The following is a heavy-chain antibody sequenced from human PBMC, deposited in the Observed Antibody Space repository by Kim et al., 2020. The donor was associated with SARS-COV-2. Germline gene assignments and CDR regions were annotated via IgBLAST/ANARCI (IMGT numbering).Heavy chain of an antibody. CDR2: IKQDGSEK. D-gene: IGHD6-13*01. CDR1: GFTFSSYW. CDR3: ASWGGLGRAAAGGFDP. J-gene: IGHJ5*02. Sequence: GGSLRLSCAASGFTFSSYWMSWVRQAPGKGLEWVANIKQDGSEKYYVDSVKGRFTISRDNAKNSLYLQMNSLRAEDTAVYYCASWGGLGRAAAGGFDPWGQGTLVTVSS. V-gene: IGHV3-7*03.